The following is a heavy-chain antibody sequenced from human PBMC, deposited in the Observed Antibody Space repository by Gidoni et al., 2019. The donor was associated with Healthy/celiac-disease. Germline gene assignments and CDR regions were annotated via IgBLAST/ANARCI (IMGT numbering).Heavy chain of an antibody. CDR1: GFTFSSYS. J-gene: IGHJ4*02. CDR3: ARDSDEVLYYFDY. CDR2: ISSSSSTI. V-gene: IGHV3-48*02. Sequence: EVQLVESGGGLVQPGGSLRLPCPASGFTFSSYSMNWVRQAPGKGLEWVSYISSSSSTIYYADSVKGRFTISRDNAKNSLYLQMNSLRDEDTAVYYCARDSDEVLYYFDYWGQGTLVTVSS. D-gene: IGHD1-1*01.